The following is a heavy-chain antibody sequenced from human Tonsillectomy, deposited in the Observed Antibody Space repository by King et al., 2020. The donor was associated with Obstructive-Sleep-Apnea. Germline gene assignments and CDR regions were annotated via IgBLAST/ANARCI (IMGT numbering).Heavy chain of an antibody. CDR3: ARDSPPSKFYYGMDV. Sequence: VQLQESGPGLVKPSQTLSLTCTVSGGSISSGDYYWSWIRQHPGKGLEWIGYISYSGSTHYKPSLKSRVATSVATPKKQFSLKLSSVTAADTAVYYCARDSPPSKFYYGMDVWGQGTTVTVSS. CDR2: ISYSGST. V-gene: IGHV4-31*03. J-gene: IGHJ6*02. CDR1: GGSISSGDYY.